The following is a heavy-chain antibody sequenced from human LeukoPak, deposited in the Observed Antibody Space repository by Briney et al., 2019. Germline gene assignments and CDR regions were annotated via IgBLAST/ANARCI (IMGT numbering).Heavy chain of an antibody. V-gene: IGHV3-23*01. CDR1: GFTFSSYA. D-gene: IGHD6-13*01. CDR3: AKRGISTSWSSFDY. CDR2: ISGSGGST. Sequence: GGSLRLSCAASGFTFSSYAMSWVRQAPGKGLEWVSAISGSGGSTYYADSVKGRFTISRDNSKNTLYLQMNGLRAEDTAVYYCAKRGISTSWSSFDYWGQGTLVTVSS. J-gene: IGHJ4*02.